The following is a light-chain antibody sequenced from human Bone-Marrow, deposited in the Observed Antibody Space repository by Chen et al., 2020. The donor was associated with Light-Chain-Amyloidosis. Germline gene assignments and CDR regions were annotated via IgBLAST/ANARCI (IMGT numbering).Light chain of an antibody. CDR1: NSNIGSNF. Sequence: QSVLTQPPSVSAAPGQTVPISSSVGNSNIGSNFVSWYQQVPGAAPKLLIYDNDKRPSDIPDRFTGSKSGTSATLGITGLQTGDEADYYCGTWDSGLSAGANWVFGGGTKLTVL. CDR2: DND. V-gene: IGLV1-51*01. CDR3: GTWDSGLSAGANWV. J-gene: IGLJ3*02.